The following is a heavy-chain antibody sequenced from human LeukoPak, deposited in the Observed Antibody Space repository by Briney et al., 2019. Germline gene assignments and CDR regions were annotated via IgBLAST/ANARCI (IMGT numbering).Heavy chain of an antibody. CDR1: GGSISSYY. D-gene: IGHD5-24*01. J-gene: IGHJ6*03. Sequence: SETLSLTCTGSGGSISSYYWSWLRQPAGKGREGSGRIYTSGSTNYNPSLKSRVTMSVDTSKNQFSLKLSSVTAADTATFYCPRVREPYYHYMDVWGKGTTVTLSS. CDR3: PRVREPYYHYMDV. CDR2: IYTSGST. V-gene: IGHV4-4*07.